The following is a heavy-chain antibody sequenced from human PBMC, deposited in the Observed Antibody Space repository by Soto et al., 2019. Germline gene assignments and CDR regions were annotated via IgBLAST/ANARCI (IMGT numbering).Heavy chain of an antibody. J-gene: IGHJ6*02. CDR3: ARDSRGAQLWKGAYYGMDV. Sequence: QVQLVESGGGVVQPGRSLRLSCAASRFTFSSYAMHWVRQAPGKGLEWVAVISYDGSNKYYADSVKGRFTISRDNSKNTLYLQMNSLRAEDTAVYYCARDSRGAQLWKGAYYGMDVWGQGTTVTVSS. CDR1: RFTFSSYA. CDR2: ISYDGSNK. D-gene: IGHD5-18*01. V-gene: IGHV3-30-3*01.